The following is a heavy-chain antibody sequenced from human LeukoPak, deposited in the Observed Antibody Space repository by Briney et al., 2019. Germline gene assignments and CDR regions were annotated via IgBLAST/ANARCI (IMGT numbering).Heavy chain of an antibody. CDR1: GFTFSSYW. CDR3: ARDLRSPSDTNIAIDY. V-gene: IGHV3-74*01. Sequence: QPGGSLRLSCAASGFTFSSYWMHWVRQTPGKGLVWVSRINGDGSSTVSADSVKGRFTISRDNAMNTLYLQMNSLRAEDTAVYHCARDLRSPSDTNIAIDYWGQGTLVTVSS. J-gene: IGHJ4*02. CDR2: INGDGSST.